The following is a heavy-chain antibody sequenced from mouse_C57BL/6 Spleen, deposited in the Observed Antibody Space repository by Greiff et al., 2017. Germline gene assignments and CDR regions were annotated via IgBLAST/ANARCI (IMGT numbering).Heavy chain of an antibody. V-gene: IGHV1-69*01. CDR1: GYTFTSYW. CDR2: IDPSDSYT. J-gene: IGHJ4*01. CDR3: ARTLLVYAMDY. D-gene: IGHD1-1*01. Sequence: QVHVKQPGAELVRPGPSVKLSCTASGYTFTSYWMHWVKQRPGQGLEWIGEIDPSDSYTKYNQKFKGKSTLTVDKSSSTAYMQLSSLTSDDSAVYCCARTLLVYAMDYWGQGTSVTVSS.